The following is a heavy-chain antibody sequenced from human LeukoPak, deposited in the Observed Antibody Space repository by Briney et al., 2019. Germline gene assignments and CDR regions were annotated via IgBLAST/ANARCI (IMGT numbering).Heavy chain of an antibody. J-gene: IGHJ6*02. CDR1: GYIFSSHG. V-gene: IGHV1-18*01. CDR2: ITTYKGNM. Sequence: GASVKVSCKASGYIFSSHGISWVRQAPGEGLEWMGWITTYKGNMAYAPKFQGRVTMTTDTSTSTAYMELRSLRSDDTAVYYCARDGNESGSGTFYSIGMDVRGHGTTVTVSS. CDR3: ARDGNESGSGTFYSIGMDV. D-gene: IGHD3-10*01.